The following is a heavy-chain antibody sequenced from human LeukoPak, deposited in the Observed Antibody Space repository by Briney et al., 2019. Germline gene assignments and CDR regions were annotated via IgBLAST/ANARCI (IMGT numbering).Heavy chain of an antibody. CDR3: ASGDIVVVPAAIQPVDY. D-gene: IGHD2-2*01. CDR2: INPNSGGT. Sequence: GASVKVSCKASGYTFTGYYMHWVRQAPGQGLEWMGRINPNSGGTNYAQKFQGRVTMTRDTSISTAHMELSRLRSDDTAVYYCASGDIVVVPAAIQPVDYWGQGTLVTVSS. CDR1: GYTFTGYY. V-gene: IGHV1-2*06. J-gene: IGHJ4*02.